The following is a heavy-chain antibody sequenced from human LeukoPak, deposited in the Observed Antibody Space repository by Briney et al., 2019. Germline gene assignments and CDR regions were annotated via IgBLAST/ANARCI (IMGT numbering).Heavy chain of an antibody. Sequence: PAGSLRLSSATAGGTFVTSGMHCGGQARGQGLEWVAGIWYVGSIKYYSDSVKGRFTISRDNSKNTLYLQMNSLRAEGTAVYYCVRISCTGSRCKPYSYYDMDVWGQGTTVTVSS. J-gene: IGHJ6*02. D-gene: IGHD2-15*01. CDR1: GGTFVTSG. CDR2: IWYVGSIK. CDR3: VRISCTGSRCKPYSYYDMDV. V-gene: IGHV3-33*01.